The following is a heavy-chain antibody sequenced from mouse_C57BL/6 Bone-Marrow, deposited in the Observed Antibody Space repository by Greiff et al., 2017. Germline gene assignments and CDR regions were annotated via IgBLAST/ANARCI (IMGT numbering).Heavy chain of an antibody. CDR3: ARGSPMTTVVAGDAMDY. CDR2: ISSGSSTI. J-gene: IGHJ4*01. CDR1: GFTFSDYG. V-gene: IGHV5-17*01. Sequence: EVQRVESGGGLVKPGGSLKLSCAASGFTFSDYGMHWVRQAPEKGLEWVAYISSGSSTIYYADTVKGRFTFSRDNAKNTLFLQMTSLMSEDTAMYYGARGSPMTTVVAGDAMDYWGQGTSVTVSS. D-gene: IGHD1-1*01.